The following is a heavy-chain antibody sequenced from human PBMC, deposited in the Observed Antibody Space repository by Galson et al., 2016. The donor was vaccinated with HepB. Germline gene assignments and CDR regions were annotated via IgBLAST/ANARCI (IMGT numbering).Heavy chain of an antibody. CDR1: GFSLTTNGVG. D-gene: IGHD1-1*01. V-gene: IGHV2-70*01. CDR2: ITWDDDI. Sequence: PALVKPTQTLTLTCTFSGFSLTTNGVGVGWIRQPPGKALEWLALITWDDDIYYSPSLKTRLTVSKDTSNNQVVLTMTNMDPLDTGTYYCARIHLTTGRLDAFDVWGQGTLVTVSS. J-gene: IGHJ3*01. CDR3: ARIHLTTGRLDAFDV.